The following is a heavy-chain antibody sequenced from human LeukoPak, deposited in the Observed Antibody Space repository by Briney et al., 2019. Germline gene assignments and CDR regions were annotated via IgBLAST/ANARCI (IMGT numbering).Heavy chain of an antibody. D-gene: IGHD2/OR15-2a*01. Sequence: GGSLRLSCAASGFTFSNYAMSWFRQAPGKGLEWVSAISGSGGDTYYADSVKGRITISRDNSKNTLYLQMNSLRAEDTAVYYCTKVTSGYYYIYWGQGTLVTVSS. J-gene: IGHJ4*02. CDR1: GFTFSNYA. CDR2: ISGSGGDT. V-gene: IGHV3-23*01. CDR3: TKVTSGYYYIY.